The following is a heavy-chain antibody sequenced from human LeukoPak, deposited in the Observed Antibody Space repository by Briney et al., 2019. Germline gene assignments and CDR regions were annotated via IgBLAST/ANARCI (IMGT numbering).Heavy chain of an antibody. CDR2: IKQDGSEK. Sequence: PGGSLRLSCAASGFTFSSYWMSWVRQAPGKGLEWVANIKQDGSEKYYVDSVKGRFTISRDNAKNSLYLQMNSLRAEDTAVYYCARDTMYSSSCYFDYWGQGTLVTVSS. CDR1: GFTFSSYW. D-gene: IGHD6-6*01. J-gene: IGHJ4*02. CDR3: ARDTMYSSSCYFDY. V-gene: IGHV3-7*01.